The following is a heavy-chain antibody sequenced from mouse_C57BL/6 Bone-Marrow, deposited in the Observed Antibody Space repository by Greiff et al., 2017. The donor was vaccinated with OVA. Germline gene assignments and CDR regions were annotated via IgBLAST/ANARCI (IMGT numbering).Heavy chain of an antibody. Sequence: EVQLQQSGPELVKPGASVKISCKASGYTFTDYYMNWVKQSHGKSLEWIGDINPNNGGTSYNQKFKGKATLTVDKSSSTAYMELRSLTSEDSAVYYCARDLIRYGSKGAMDYWGQGTSVTVSS. J-gene: IGHJ4*01. CDR1: GYTFTDYY. D-gene: IGHD1-1*01. CDR2: INPNNGGT. CDR3: ARDLIRYGSKGAMDY. V-gene: IGHV1-26*01.